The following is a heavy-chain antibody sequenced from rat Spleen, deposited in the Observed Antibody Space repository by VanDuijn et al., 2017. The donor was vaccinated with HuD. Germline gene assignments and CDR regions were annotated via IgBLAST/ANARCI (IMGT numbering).Heavy chain of an antibody. CDR1: GFTFSNYG. J-gene: IGHJ2*01. Sequence: EVQLVESGGGLVQPGRSLKLSCAASGFTFSNYGMAWVRQTPTKGLEWVASISYDGSSTYYRDSVKGRFTISRDNAKSTLYLQMDSLRSEDTATYYCARQGEGMTFDWGQGVMVTVSS. V-gene: IGHV5-29*01. D-gene: IGHD1-11*01. CDR2: ISYDGSST. CDR3: ARQGEGMTFD.